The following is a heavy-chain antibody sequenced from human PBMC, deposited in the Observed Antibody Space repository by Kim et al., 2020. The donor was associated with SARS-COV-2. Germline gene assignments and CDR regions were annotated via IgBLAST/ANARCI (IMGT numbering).Heavy chain of an antibody. CDR3: ARDTPTDY. V-gene: IGHV3-33*01. J-gene: IGHJ4*02. Sequence: YDDNSLKGRYTTSRGNSTNTLYLQMNSLRAEDTAVYYCARDTPTDYWGQGTLVTVSS.